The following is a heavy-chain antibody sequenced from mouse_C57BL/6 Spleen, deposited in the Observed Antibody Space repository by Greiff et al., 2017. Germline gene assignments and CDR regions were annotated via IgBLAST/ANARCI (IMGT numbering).Heavy chain of an antibody. J-gene: IGHJ3*01. D-gene: IGHD1-1*01. CDR2: IYPGDGDT. V-gene: IGHV1-80*01. CDR1: GYAFSSYW. CDR3: ARSKGSSPAWFAV. Sequence: QVQLQESGAELVKPGASVKISCKASGYAFSSYWMNWVKQRPGKGLEWIGQIYPGDGDTNYNGKFKGKATLTADKSSSTAYMQLSSLTSEDSAVYFCARSKGSSPAWFAVWGKGTPVTVSA.